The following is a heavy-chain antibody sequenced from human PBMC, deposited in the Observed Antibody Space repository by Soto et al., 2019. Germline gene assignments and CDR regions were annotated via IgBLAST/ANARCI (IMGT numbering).Heavy chain of an antibody. CDR3: ARDRNDLSTGYSAIGGFDP. CDR2: IYTAGDT. Sequence: PGGSLRLSCAASGFDVSHNYMSWVRQATGKGLEWVSNIYTAGDTYYADSVKGRFTVSRDRATNTVFLQMNSLRGDDSAIYYCARDRNDLSTGYSAIGGFDPCGQGTQVPVS. CDR1: GFDVSHNY. D-gene: IGHD3-9*01. V-gene: IGHV3-66*01. J-gene: IGHJ5*02.